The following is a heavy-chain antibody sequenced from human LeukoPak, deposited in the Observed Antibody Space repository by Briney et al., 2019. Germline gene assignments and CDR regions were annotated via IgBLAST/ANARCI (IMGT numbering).Heavy chain of an antibody. J-gene: IGHJ6*02. CDR3: ARVGDYVDGMDV. D-gene: IGHD4-17*01. Sequence: GRSLRPSCAASGFTFNIYAMHCVRQSPGKGLEWVAVVSSDGTNKYYADSVKGRFTISRDNSRNTLSLQMNSLRPEYTAVYYSARVGDYVDGMDVWGRGTTVTVSS. V-gene: IGHV3-30-3*01. CDR1: GFTFNIYA. CDR2: VSSDGTNK.